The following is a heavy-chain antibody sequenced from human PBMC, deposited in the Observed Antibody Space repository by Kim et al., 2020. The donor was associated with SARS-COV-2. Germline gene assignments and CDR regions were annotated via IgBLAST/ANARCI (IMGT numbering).Heavy chain of an antibody. V-gene: IGHV4-59*01. Sequence: SETMSFTCTVSGGSISSYYWSWIRQPPGKGLEWIGYIYYSGSTNYNPSLKSRVTISVDTSKNQFSLKLSSVTAADTAVYYCARDLGYDSSGYWDWGQGTLVTVSS. CDR2: IYYSGST. J-gene: IGHJ4*02. CDR3: ARDLGYDSSGYWD. CDR1: GGSISSYY. D-gene: IGHD3-22*01.